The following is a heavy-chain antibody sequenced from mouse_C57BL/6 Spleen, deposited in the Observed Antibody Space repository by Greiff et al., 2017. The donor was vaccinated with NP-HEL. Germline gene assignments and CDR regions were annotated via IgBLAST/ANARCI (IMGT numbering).Heavy chain of an antibody. CDR2: IHPNSGST. Sequence: QVQLQQPGAELVKPGASVKLSCKASGYTFTSYWMHWVKQRPGQGLEWIGMIHPNSGSTNYNEKFKSKATLTVDKSSSTAYMQLSSLTSEDSAVYYCARYDYDGPYYFDYWGQGTTLTVSS. CDR3: ARYDYDGPYYFDY. V-gene: IGHV1-64*01. CDR1: GYTFTSYW. J-gene: IGHJ2*01. D-gene: IGHD2-4*01.